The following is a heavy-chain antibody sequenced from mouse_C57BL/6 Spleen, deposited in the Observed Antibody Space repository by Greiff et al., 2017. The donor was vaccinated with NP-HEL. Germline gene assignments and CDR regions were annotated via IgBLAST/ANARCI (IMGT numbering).Heavy chain of an antibody. CDR2: ISDGGSYT. CDR3: AREGGSYPYFDY. V-gene: IGHV5-4*01. CDR1: GFTFSSYA. D-gene: IGHD2-10*01. J-gene: IGHJ2*01. Sequence: EVHLVESGGGLVKPGGSLKLSCAASGFTFSSYAMSWVRQTPEKRLEWVATISDGGSYTYYPDNVKGRFTISRDNAKNNLYLQMSHLKSEDTAMYYCAREGGSYPYFDYWGQGTTLTVSS.